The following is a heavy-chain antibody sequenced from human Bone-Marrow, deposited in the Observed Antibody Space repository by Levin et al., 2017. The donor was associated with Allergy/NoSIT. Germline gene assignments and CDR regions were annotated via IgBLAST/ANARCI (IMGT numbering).Heavy chain of an antibody. V-gene: IGHV3-21*01. CDR1: GFTFSSYT. CDR3: SRDQGGPAVGIFVQ. J-gene: IGHJ4*02. CDR2: ISGTSNYM. Sequence: KAGGSLRLSCAASGFTFSSYTMNWVRQAPGKGLEWVSSISGTSNYMYYADSVKGRFTISRDNAKNSLYLQMTSLRAEDTAVYYCSRDQGGPAVGIFVQWGQGTLVTVAS. D-gene: IGHD6-13*01.